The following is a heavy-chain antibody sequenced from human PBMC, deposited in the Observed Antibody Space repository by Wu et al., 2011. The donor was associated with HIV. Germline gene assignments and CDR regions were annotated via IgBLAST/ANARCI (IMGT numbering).Heavy chain of an antibody. CDR1: EPPSAAML. Sequence: PGSSVKVSCKALEPPSAAMLSAGCDRPLDKGLSGWKIIPIFGTANYAQKFQGRVTITADKSTSTAYMELSSLRSEDTAVYYCAKSIAVAGRFDPWGQGTLVTVSS. J-gene: IGHJ5*02. D-gene: IGHD6-19*01. CDR3: AKSIAVAGRFDP. V-gene: IGHV1-69*06. CDR2: IPIFGTA.